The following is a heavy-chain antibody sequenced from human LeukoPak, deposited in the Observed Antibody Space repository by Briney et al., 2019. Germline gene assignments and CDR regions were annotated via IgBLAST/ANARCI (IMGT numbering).Heavy chain of an antibody. V-gene: IGHV4-59*08. D-gene: IGHD3-10*01. Sequence: SETLSPTCTVSGGSISSYYWSGIRQPPGKGREWIAYIYYIGGTNYNPRPTSRVTISVDTRTNQFSLSLGSATAPDTAVYNCARQVRGKKPSMVRGNTPRLDYSGQGTLVTVSS. CDR1: GGSISSYY. J-gene: IGHJ4*02. CDR3: ARQVRGKKPSMVRGNTPRLDY. CDR2: IYYIGGT.